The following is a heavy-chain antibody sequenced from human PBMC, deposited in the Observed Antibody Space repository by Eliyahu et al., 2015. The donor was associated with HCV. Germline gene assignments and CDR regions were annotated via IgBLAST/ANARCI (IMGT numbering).Heavy chain of an antibody. D-gene: IGHD3-22*01. V-gene: IGHV1-69*01. Sequence: QVQLVQSGAEVKKPGSSVKVSCKASGGTFXHYPTAWVDXAPGQGLEWMGGIIPLFGTANYAQKFQGRVTITADESTSTAYMELRSLRSEDTAVYYCARAFHYDSRDYYFYYWGQGTLVTVSS. CDR3: ARAFHYDSRDYYFYY. J-gene: IGHJ4*02. CDR1: GGTFXHYP. CDR2: IIPLFGTA.